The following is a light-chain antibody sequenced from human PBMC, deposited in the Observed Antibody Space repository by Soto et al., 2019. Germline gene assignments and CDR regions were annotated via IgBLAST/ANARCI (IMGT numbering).Light chain of an antibody. V-gene: IGKV3-15*01. CDR1: QSVSIN. Sequence: IVMTQSPAPLSASPGDRATLSCRASQSVSINLAWYKQTPGQVPRLISYATSTRATGIPARFSGSGSETEFTLTISSLKSEDFAVYYCHQYHNWPWTFGQGTKVDI. J-gene: IGKJ1*01. CDR2: ATS. CDR3: HQYHNWPWT.